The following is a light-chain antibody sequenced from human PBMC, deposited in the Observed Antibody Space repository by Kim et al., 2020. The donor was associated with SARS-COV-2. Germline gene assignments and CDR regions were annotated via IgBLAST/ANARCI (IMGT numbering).Light chain of an antibody. CDR1: SSDIGAYKF. CDR2: DVS. J-gene: IGLJ2*01. CDR3: LSYSRSSALV. Sequence: GQSTTISCTCTSSDIGAYKFFSWYQQQPGKVPKLIIYDVSDRPSGVSDRFSGSKSGNTASLSISGLQAEDEAYYYCLSYSRSSALVFGGGTQLTVL. V-gene: IGLV2-14*04.